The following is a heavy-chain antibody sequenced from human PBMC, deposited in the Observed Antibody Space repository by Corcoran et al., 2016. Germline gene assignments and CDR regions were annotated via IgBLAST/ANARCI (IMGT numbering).Heavy chain of an antibody. J-gene: IGHJ6*02. V-gene: IGHV4-34*01. Sequence: QVQLQQWGAGLLKPSETLSLTCAVYGGSFSGYYWSWIRQPPGKGLEWIREINHSGSTNYNPSLKSRVTISVDTSKNQFSLKLSSVTAADTAVYYCARLNKVVVPAAIYGNYYYGMDVWGQGTTVTVSS. CDR1: GGSFSGYY. CDR3: ARLNKVVVPAAIYGNYYYGMDV. D-gene: IGHD2-2*02. CDR2: INHSGST.